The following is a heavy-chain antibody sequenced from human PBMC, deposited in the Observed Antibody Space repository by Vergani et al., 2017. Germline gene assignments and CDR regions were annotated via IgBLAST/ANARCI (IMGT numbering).Heavy chain of an antibody. J-gene: IGHJ1*01. CDR3: ASGVPGYQLATQYFQH. CDR1: GFTFGSYS. V-gene: IGHV3-21*01. D-gene: IGHD2-2*01. Sequence: EVQLVESGGGLVKPGGSLRLSCFASGFTFGSYSMNWVRQAPGKGLDWVSFISSSSIYRYYADSVKGRFTISRDNGEYSLLLQMNSLRPEDTAVYYCASGVPGYQLATQYFQHWGQGTLVTVSS. CDR2: ISSSSIYR.